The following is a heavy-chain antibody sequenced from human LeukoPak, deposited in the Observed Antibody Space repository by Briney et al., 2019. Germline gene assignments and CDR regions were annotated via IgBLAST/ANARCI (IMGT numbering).Heavy chain of an antibody. Sequence: ASVKVSCKVSGYTLTELSMHWVRQAPGKGLEWMGGFDPEDGETIYAQKFQGRVTMTEDTSTDTAYMELSSLRSGDTAVYYCATAPQRYSSGWYGDYWGQGTLVTVSS. CDR3: ATAPQRYSSGWYGDY. CDR2: FDPEDGET. V-gene: IGHV1-24*01. D-gene: IGHD6-19*01. CDR1: GYTLTELS. J-gene: IGHJ4*02.